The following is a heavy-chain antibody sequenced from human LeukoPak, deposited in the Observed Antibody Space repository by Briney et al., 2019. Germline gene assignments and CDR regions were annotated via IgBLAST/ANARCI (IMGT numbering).Heavy chain of an antibody. D-gene: IGHD3-3*02. J-gene: IGHJ6*02. CDR2: ISSSSSYI. Sequence: GGSLRLSCAASGFTFSSYSMNWVRQAPGKGLEWVSSISSSSSYIYYADSVKGRFTISRDNAKNSLYLQMNSLRAEDTAVYYCARDLHLWGGPTQNYYGMDVWGQGTTVTVSS. CDR1: GFTFSSYS. V-gene: IGHV3-21*01. CDR3: ARDLHLWGGPTQNYYGMDV.